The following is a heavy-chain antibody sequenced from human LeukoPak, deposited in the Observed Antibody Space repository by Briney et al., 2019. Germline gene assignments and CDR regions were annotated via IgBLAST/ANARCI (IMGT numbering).Heavy chain of an antibody. CDR2: IYYSGST. J-gene: IGHJ5*02. CDR1: GGSISSGGYY. V-gene: IGHV4-31*03. Sequence: PSQTLSLTCTVSGGSISSGGYYWSWIRQHPGKGLEWIGYIYYSGSTYYNPSLKSRVTISVDTSKNQFSLKLSSVTAADTAVYYCARAPYPRGYSYGYSGNWFDPWGQGTLVTVSS. CDR3: ARAPYPRGYSYGYSGNWFDP. D-gene: IGHD5-18*01.